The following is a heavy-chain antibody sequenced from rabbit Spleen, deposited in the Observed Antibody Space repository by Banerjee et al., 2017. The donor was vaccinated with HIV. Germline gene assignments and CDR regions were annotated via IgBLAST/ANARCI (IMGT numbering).Heavy chain of an antibody. Sequence: QEQLVESGGGLVQPGGSLKLSCKASGFDFSGYEVSWARQAPGKWLEWMGYIDTVFGITSYANWGSGRFTISSHNAQNPLFLQLTSLTAAYTATYFCVREVGAKFNLWGQGTLVTVS. CDR3: VREVGAKFNL. CDR1: GFDFSGYE. J-gene: IGHJ4*01. CDR2: IDTVFGIT. V-gene: IGHV1S47*01. D-gene: IGHD4-1*01.